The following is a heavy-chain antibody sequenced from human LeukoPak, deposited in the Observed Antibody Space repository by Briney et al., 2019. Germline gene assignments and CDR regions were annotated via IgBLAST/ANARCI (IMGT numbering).Heavy chain of an antibody. V-gene: IGHV3-74*01. CDR3: ASDSPYYGMDV. CDR2: INSDGSAT. CDR1: GFPFSSYW. J-gene: IGHJ6*02. Sequence: PGGSLRLSCAASGFPFSSYWMHWVRQVPGKGLLWVSRINSDGSATIYADSVRGRFTTSRDNAKNTLYLQMSGLRVEDTAVYHCASDSPYYGMDVWGQGTTVTVSS.